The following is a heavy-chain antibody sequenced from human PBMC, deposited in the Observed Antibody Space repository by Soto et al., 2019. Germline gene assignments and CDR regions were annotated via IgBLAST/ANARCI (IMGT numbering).Heavy chain of an antibody. Sequence: GGPLRLSCTASGFTFRSYSMDWVRQAPGQGLEWISYITTSSHTIYYADSVRGRFTISRDNAKNSLFLQMNSLRDEDTAVYYCARHGIQVSHDVWGQGTTVTVSS. CDR2: ITTSSHTI. D-gene: IGHD5-18*01. CDR1: GFTFRSYS. CDR3: ARHGIQVSHDV. V-gene: IGHV3-48*02. J-gene: IGHJ6*02.